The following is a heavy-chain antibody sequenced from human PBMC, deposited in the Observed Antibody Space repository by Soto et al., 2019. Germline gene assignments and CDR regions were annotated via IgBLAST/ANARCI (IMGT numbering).Heavy chain of an antibody. D-gene: IGHD7-27*01. J-gene: IGHJ4*02. V-gene: IGHV3-48*02. CDR2: ISGGGSVK. CDR3: ARDLHWAFDY. Sequence: EVQLVESGGGLVQPGGSLRLSCAASGFSFRSYTMNWVRQAPGKGLEWISYISGGGSVKSYADSVKGRFSISSDNAENLLYLQMHSLRDEDTAVYYCARDLHWAFDYWGQGTLVTVSS. CDR1: GFSFRSYT.